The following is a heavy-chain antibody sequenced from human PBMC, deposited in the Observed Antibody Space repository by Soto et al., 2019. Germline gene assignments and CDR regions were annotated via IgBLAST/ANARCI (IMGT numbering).Heavy chain of an antibody. D-gene: IGHD3-10*01. V-gene: IGHV1-24*01. J-gene: IGHJ6*03. CDR2: FDPEDGET. Sequence: ASVKVSCKVSGYTLTELSMHWVRQAPGKGLEWMGGFDPEDGETIYAQKFQGRVTMTEDTSTDTAYMELSSLRSEDTAVYYCATVGGGIMVLGVIMTSTVHYYMDVWGKGTTVTVSS. CDR3: ATVGGGIMVLGVIMTSTVHYYMDV. CDR1: GYTLTELS.